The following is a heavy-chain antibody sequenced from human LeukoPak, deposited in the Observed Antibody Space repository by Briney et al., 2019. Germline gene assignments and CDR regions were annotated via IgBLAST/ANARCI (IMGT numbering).Heavy chain of an antibody. J-gene: IGHJ5*02. CDR3: ARGGLYYDFWSGYSRDNWFDP. CDR1: GGSFSGYY. V-gene: IGHV4-34*01. Sequence: KPSATLSLTCAVYGGSFSGYYWSWIRQPPGKGLEWIGEINHSGSTNYNPSLKSRVTISVDTSKNQFSLKLSSVTAADTAVYYCARGGLYYDFWSGYSRDNWFDPWGQGNLVTVSS. D-gene: IGHD3-3*01. CDR2: INHSGST.